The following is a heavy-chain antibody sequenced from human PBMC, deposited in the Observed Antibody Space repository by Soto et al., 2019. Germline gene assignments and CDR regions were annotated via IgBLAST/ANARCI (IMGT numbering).Heavy chain of an antibody. CDR1: GFTFSSYA. J-gene: IGHJ4*02. CDR2: ISYDGSNK. V-gene: IGHV3-30-3*01. D-gene: IGHD6-13*01. Sequence: GGSLRLSCAASGFTFSSYAMHWVRQAPGKGLEWVAVISYDGSNKYYADSVKGRFTISRDNSKNTLYLQMNSLRAEDTAVYYCARERIAAAGMYFDYWGQGTLVTVSS. CDR3: ARERIAAAGMYFDY.